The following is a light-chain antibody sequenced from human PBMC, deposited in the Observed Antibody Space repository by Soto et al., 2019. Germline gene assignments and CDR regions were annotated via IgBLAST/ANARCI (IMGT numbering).Light chain of an antibody. Sequence: QAVVTQPPSASGTPGQRVTISCSGSSSNIGRNTVNWYQQLPGTAPKLLIYTNTQRPSGVPDRFSGSKSGTSASLAISGLQSEDEADYYCAAWDDSLNGGVFGGGTKLTVL. V-gene: IGLV1-44*01. J-gene: IGLJ2*01. CDR2: TNT. CDR3: AAWDDSLNGGV. CDR1: SSNIGRNT.